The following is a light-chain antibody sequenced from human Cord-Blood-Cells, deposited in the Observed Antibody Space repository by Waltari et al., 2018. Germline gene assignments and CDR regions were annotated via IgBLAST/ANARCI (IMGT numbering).Light chain of an antibody. CDR1: NIGSKS. CDR2: YDS. J-gene: IGLJ3*02. CDR3: QVWDSSSDHWV. Sequence: SYVLTQPPSVSVAPGKTDRITCGGNNIGSKSGHWYQQKPGQAPVLVIYYDSDRPSGIPERFSGSNSGNTATLTISRVEAGDEADYYCQVWDSSSDHWVFGGGTKLTVL. V-gene: IGLV3-21*04.